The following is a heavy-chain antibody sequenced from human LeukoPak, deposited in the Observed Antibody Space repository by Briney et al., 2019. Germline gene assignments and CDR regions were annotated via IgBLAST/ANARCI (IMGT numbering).Heavy chain of an antibody. CDR1: GFTFSSAW. V-gene: IGHV3-15*07. Sequence: PGGSLRLSCAASGFTFSSAWMNWVRQAPGKGLEWVGRIKSETDGGTTDYAAPVKGTFTISRDDSENTLYLQMYSLKIEDTAVYYCTTDEDWNYARKDVWGQGATVIVSS. J-gene: IGHJ6*02. CDR2: IKSETDGGTT. D-gene: IGHD1-7*01. CDR3: TTDEDWNYARKDV.